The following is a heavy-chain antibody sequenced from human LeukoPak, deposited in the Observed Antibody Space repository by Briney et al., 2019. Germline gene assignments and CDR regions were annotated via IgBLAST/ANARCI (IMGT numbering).Heavy chain of an antibody. V-gene: IGHV3-30*02. CDR3: AKDRIAVGGTGGDY. J-gene: IGHJ4*02. CDR2: IRYDGSNK. D-gene: IGHD6-19*01. Sequence: PGGSLRLSCAASGFTFSSYGMHWVRQAPGKGLEWVAFIRYDGSNKYYADSVKGRFTISRDNSKNTLYLQMNSLRAEDTAVYYCAKDRIAVGGTGGDYWGQGTLVTVSS. CDR1: GFTFSSYG.